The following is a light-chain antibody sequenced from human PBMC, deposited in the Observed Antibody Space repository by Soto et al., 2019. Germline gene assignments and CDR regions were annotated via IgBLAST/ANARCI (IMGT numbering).Light chain of an antibody. J-gene: IGKJ5*01. CDR3: QQGGNWPLT. Sequence: EIVLTQSPATLSLSPGERATVSCRASQGVSSHLAWYQQKRGQAPRLLIYDASSRASGIPARFSGSGSGTDFTLTISSLEPEDCEVYYWQQGGNWPLTLGQGTRLEIK. V-gene: IGKV3-11*01. CDR2: DAS. CDR1: QGVSSH.